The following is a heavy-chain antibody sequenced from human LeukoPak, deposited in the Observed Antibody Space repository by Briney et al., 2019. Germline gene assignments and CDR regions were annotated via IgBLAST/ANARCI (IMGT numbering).Heavy chain of an antibody. J-gene: IGHJ4*02. V-gene: IGHV3-7*01. Sequence: GALRLSCAASGFTFGSYGMSGVRQAPGKGLEWVPNIRQDGSEKYYVDSVKGRFTISRDNAKNSLYLQMNSLRAEDTAVYYCARVGIVVVPAAKSFDYWGQGTLVTVSS. D-gene: IGHD2-2*01. CDR2: IRQDGSEK. CDR3: ARVGIVVVPAAKSFDY. CDR1: GFTFGSYG.